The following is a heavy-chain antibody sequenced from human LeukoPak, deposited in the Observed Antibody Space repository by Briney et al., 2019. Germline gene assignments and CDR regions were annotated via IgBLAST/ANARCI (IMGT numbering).Heavy chain of an antibody. CDR1: GFTFSSYA. J-gene: IGHJ4*02. V-gene: IGHV3-30-3*01. Sequence: GGSLRLSCAASGFTFSSYAMHWVRQAPGKGLEWVAVISYDGSNKYYADSVKGRFTISRDNSKNTLYLQMNSLRAEDTAVYYCARGPTNTVTFDYWGQGTLVTVSS. CDR2: ISYDGSNK. CDR3: ARGPTNTVTFDY. D-gene: IGHD4-17*01.